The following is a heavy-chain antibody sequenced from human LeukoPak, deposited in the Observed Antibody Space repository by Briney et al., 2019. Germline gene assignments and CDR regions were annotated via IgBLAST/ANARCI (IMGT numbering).Heavy chain of an antibody. CDR1: GFTFSSYW. CDR2: IDSDGSTT. Sequence: GGSLRLSCAASGFTFSSYWMHWVRQTPGEGLVWVSRIDSDGSTTTYADSVKGRFTISRDNAKNTLYLQMTSLRAEDTAVYYCASPVLVGYSSSWYKDYWGQGTLVTVSS. J-gene: IGHJ4*02. CDR3: ASPVLVGYSSSWYKDY. D-gene: IGHD6-13*01. V-gene: IGHV3-74*01.